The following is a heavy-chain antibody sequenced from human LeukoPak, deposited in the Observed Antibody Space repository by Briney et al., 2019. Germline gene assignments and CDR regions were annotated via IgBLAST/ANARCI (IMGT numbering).Heavy chain of an antibody. J-gene: IGHJ5*02. CDR1: VGSISSGSYY. CDR2: IYTSGST. Sequence: PSETLPLTCTVSVGSISSGSYYWSWIRQPAGKGLEWIGRIYTSGSTIYNPSLKSRVTISLDTSKNQFSLKLSSVTAADTAVYYCAVDSSLSGWFDPWGQGTLVTVSS. V-gene: IGHV4-61*02. CDR3: AVDSSLSGWFDP. D-gene: IGHD3-10*01.